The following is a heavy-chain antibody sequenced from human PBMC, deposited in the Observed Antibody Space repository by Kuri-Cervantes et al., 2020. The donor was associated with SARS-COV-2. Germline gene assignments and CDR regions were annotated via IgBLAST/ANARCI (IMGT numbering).Heavy chain of an antibody. CDR2: INHSGST. D-gene: IGHD6-19*01. J-gene: IGHJ5*02. V-gene: IGHV4-34*01. CDR1: GGSFSGYY. CDR3: ARVPGHSSGWDSSWHWFDP. Sequence: SETLSLTCAVYGGSFSGYYWSWIRQPPGKGLEWIGEINHSGSTNYNPSLKSRVTISVDTSKNQFSLKLNSVTPEDTAVYYCARVPGHSSGWDSSWHWFDPWGQGTLVTVSS.